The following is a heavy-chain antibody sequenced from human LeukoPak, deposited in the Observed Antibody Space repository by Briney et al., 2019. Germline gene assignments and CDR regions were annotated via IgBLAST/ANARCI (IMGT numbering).Heavy chain of an antibody. D-gene: IGHD3-22*01. CDR2: IVVGSGNT. V-gene: IGHV1-58*02. CDR1: GFTFTSSA. Sequence: SVKVSCKSSGFTFTSSAMQWVRQARGQRLEWIGWIVVGSGNTNYAQKFQERVTITRDMSTSTAYMELSSLRSEDTAVYYCAAAGPPYYYDSSGYYYYYGMDVWGQGTTVTVSS. J-gene: IGHJ6*02. CDR3: AAAGPPYYYDSSGYYYYYGMDV.